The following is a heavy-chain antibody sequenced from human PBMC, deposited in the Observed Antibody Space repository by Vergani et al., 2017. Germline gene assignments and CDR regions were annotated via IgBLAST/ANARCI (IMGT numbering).Heavy chain of an antibody. J-gene: IGHJ4*02. CDR1: GFTFSSYG. V-gene: IGHV3-23*04. CDR2: ISGSGGST. CDR3: AKSPAYYWLLFDY. Sequence: VQLVESGGGVVQPGRSLRLSCAASGFTFSSYGMHWVRQAPGKGLEWVSAISGSGGSTYYADSVKGRFTISRDNSKNTLYLQMNSLRAEDTAVYYCAKSPAYYWLLFDYWGQGTLVTVSS. D-gene: IGHD3-9*01.